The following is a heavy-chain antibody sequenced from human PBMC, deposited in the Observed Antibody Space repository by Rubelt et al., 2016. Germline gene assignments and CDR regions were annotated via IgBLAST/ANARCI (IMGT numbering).Heavy chain of an antibody. Sequence: QVQLVQSGAEVKKPGASVKVSCKVSGYTLTELSMHWVRQAPGKGLEWMGGFDPEDGETIYAQKCLGRVTMTEDKSTDTAYMELSRLRCEDTAVYYCRGIWGSYIDYWGQGTLVTVSS. CDR2: FDPEDGET. D-gene: IGHD3-16*01. CDR3: RGIWGSYIDY. J-gene: IGHJ4*02. CDR1: GYTLTELS. V-gene: IGHV1-24*01.